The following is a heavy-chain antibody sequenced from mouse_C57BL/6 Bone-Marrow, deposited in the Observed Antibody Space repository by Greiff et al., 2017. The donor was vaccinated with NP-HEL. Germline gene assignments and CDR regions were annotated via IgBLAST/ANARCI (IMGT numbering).Heavy chain of an antibody. CDR3: ARRGYSNYGFAY. D-gene: IGHD2-5*01. CDR1: GYTFTSYW. J-gene: IGHJ3*01. CDR2: IHPNSGST. Sequence: VQLQQSGAELVKPGASVKLSCKASGYTFTSYWMHWVKQRPGQGLEWIGMIHPNSGSTNYNEKFKSKATLTVDKSSSTAYMQLSSLTSEDSAVYYCARRGYSNYGFAYWGQGTLVTVSA. V-gene: IGHV1-64*01.